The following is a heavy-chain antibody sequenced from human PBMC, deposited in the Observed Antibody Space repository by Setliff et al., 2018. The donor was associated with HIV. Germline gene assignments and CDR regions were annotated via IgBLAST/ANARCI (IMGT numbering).Heavy chain of an antibody. J-gene: IGHJ6*03. CDR1: GFTFNTFA. Sequence: LRLSCVASGFTFNTFAMHWVRQAPGKGLEWVPVISFDGSRTSYADSVKGRFTISRDNAKNSLFLQLNSLRAEDTAVYYCAGAAAPSLINYRWWNYRPPPYYFYIDVWGKGTTVTVSS. CDR2: ISFDGSRT. CDR3: AGAAAPSLINYRWWNYRPPPYYFYIDV. D-gene: IGHD3-16*02. V-gene: IGHV3-30*01.